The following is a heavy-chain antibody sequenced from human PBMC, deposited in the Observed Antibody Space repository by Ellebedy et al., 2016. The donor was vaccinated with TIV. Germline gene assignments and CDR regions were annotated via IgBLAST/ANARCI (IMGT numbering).Heavy chain of an antibody. CDR1: GYTFPSYD. V-gene: IGHV1-18*01. D-gene: IGHD2-2*01. Sequence: ASVKVSXXASGYTFPSYDISWVRQAPGQGLEWMGWISAYNGNTNYAQKLQGRVTMTTDTSTSTVYMELRSLRSDDTAVYYCARAHCSSITCYNDYWGQGTLVTVSS. J-gene: IGHJ4*02. CDR2: ISAYNGNT. CDR3: ARAHCSSITCYNDY.